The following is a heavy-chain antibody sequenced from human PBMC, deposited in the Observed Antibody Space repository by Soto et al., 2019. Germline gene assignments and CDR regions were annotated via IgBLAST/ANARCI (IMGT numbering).Heavy chain of an antibody. Sequence: ASVKVSCKASGYTFTSYYMHWVRQAPGQGLERMGIINPSGGSTSYAQKFQGRVTMTRDTSTSTVYMELSSLRSEDTAVYYCARAETTVTCSYRGQGTLVTVSS. CDR1: GYTFTSYY. CDR3: ARAETTVTCSY. V-gene: IGHV1-46*01. J-gene: IGHJ4*02. D-gene: IGHD4-17*01. CDR2: INPSGGST.